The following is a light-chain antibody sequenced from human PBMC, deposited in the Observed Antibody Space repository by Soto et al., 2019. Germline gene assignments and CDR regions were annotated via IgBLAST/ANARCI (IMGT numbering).Light chain of an antibody. CDR3: QQSHSTPWT. CDR1: QSISNY. J-gene: IGKJ1*01. Sequence: DVQMTQSPSSLSASVGDRVTITCRASQSISNYLAWYQQKPGKAPNLLIYAASTLQSGVPSRFSGSGSGTDFTLTISSLQPDDFATYYCQQSHSTPWTFGQGSKVDIK. V-gene: IGKV1-39*01. CDR2: AAS.